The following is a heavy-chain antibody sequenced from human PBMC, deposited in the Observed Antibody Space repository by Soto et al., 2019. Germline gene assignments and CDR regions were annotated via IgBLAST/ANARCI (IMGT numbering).Heavy chain of an antibody. V-gene: IGHV5-51*01. D-gene: IGHD2-21*02. Sequence: GESLKISCKGSGYSFTSYWIGWVRQMPGKGLEWMGIIYPGDSDTRYSPSFQGQVTISADKSISTAYLQWSSLKASDTAMYYCARHRIGDFTHHSYGMDVSGQATTLTVS. J-gene: IGHJ6*01. CDR2: IYPGDSDT. CDR3: ARHRIGDFTHHSYGMDV. CDR1: GYSFTSYW.